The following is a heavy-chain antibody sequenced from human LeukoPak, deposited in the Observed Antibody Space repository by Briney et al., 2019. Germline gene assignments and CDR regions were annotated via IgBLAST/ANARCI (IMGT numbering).Heavy chain of an antibody. CDR3: ARATDTAMATGWFDP. D-gene: IGHD5-18*01. Sequence: GASVKVSCKASGYTFTAYYMYWVRQAPGQGLEWMGWINPNSGGTNYAQKFQGRVTMTRDTSISTAYMELSRLRSDDTAVYYCARATDTAMATGWFDPWGQGTLVTVSS. J-gene: IGHJ5*02. CDR2: INPNSGGT. CDR1: GYTFTAYY. V-gene: IGHV1-2*02.